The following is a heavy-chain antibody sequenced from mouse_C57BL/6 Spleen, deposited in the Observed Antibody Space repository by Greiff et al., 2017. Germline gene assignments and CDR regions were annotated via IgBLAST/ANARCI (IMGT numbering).Heavy chain of an antibody. D-gene: IGHD1-1*01. CDR1: GFTFSDYY. Sequence: EVNLVESEGGLVQPGSSMKLSCTASGFTFSDYYMAWVRPVPEKGLEWVANINYDGSSTYYLDSLKSRFIISRDNSKNILYLQMSSLKSEDTATYYCARDKDGTTRGYFDVWGTGTTVTVSS. V-gene: IGHV5-16*01. CDR3: ARDKDGTTRGYFDV. J-gene: IGHJ1*03. CDR2: INYDGSST.